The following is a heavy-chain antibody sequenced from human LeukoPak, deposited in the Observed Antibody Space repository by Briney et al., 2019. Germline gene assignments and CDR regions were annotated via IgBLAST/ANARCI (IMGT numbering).Heavy chain of an antibody. CDR1: GITFNTYG. J-gene: IGHJ4*02. D-gene: IGHD1-14*01. V-gene: IGHV3-33*06. Sequence: GGSLRLSCAASGITFNTYGMHWVRQAPGKGLEWMAVVWSDGSNRFYADSVEGRFTISRDNSKNTLYLQMNSLRAEDTAVYYCAKSNTESQTTVGNWGQGTLVSVSS. CDR2: VWSDGSNR. CDR3: AKSNTESQTTVGN.